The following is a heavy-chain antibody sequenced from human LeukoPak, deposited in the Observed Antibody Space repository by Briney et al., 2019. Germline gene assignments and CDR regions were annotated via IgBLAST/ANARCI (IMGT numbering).Heavy chain of an antibody. D-gene: IGHD6-19*01. V-gene: IGHV3-23*01. CDR1: GFTFNTYA. CDR2: FTVGGGTT. J-gene: IGHJ4*02. CDR3: ARAASSGIAVAEDY. Sequence: GGSLRLSCAASGFTFNTYAMIWVRQAPGKGRGWVSAFTVGGGTTFYADSVKGRVTISRDNSKSMLYLQMNSLRAEDTAVYYCARAASSGIAVAEDYWGQGTLVTVSS.